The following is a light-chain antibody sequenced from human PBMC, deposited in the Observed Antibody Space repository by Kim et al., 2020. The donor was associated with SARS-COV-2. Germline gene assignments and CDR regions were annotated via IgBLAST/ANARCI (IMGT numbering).Light chain of an antibody. Sequence: QSALTQPPSASGSLGQSVTISCTGTSRDIGAYDSVSWYQQLPGTAPKLMIFEVGKRPSGVPDRFSGSKSANTASLTVSGLQAADEADYYCSSYSVSDNLIFGGGTQLTVL. CDR2: EVG. CDR1: SRDIGAYDS. V-gene: IGLV2-8*01. J-gene: IGLJ2*01. CDR3: SSYSVSDNLI.